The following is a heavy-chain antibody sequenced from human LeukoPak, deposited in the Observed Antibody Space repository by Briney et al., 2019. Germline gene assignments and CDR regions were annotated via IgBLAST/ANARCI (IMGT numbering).Heavy chain of an antibody. J-gene: IGHJ4*02. Sequence: GGSLRLSCAASGFTFSSAWITWVRQAPGTGLEWVGRVRSKADGGTTDYAAPAKGRFTISRDDSENTVFLQMNSLKTEDTAVYYCTTVRPGTSGYSYWGQGTLVTVSS. CDR3: TTVRPGTSGYSY. D-gene: IGHD3-22*01. CDR2: VRSKADGGTT. CDR1: GFTFSSAW. V-gene: IGHV3-15*01.